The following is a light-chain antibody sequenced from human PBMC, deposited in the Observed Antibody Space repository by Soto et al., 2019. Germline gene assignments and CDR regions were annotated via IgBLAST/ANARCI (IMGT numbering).Light chain of an antibody. CDR1: SSNIGSNT. Sequence: QSVLTQPPSASGTPGQRVTISCSGSSSNIGSNTVNWYQQLPGTAPKLLIYSINQRPSGVPDRFSGSKSGTSASLAISGLQSEDEADYYCAAWDDSLLNVFGTGTKLTVL. V-gene: IGLV1-44*01. J-gene: IGLJ1*01. CDR2: SIN. CDR3: AAWDDSLLNV.